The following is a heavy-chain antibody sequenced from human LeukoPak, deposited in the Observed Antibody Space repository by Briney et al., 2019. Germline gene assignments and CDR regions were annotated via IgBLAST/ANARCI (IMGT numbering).Heavy chain of an antibody. D-gene: IGHD3-10*01. V-gene: IGHV4-34*01. Sequence: SETLSLTCAVYGGSFSGYYWSWIRQPPGKGLEWIGEINHSGSTNYNPSLKSRVTISVDTSKNQFSLKLSSVTAADTAVYYCARLRGYYGSGTFDYWGQGTLVTVSS. J-gene: IGHJ4*02. CDR2: INHSGST. CDR1: GGSFSGYY. CDR3: ARLRGYYGSGTFDY.